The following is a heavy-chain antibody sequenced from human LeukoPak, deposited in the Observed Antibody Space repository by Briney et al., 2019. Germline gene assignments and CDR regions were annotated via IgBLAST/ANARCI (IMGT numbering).Heavy chain of an antibody. J-gene: IGHJ3*02. CDR1: GGSISSYY. Sequence: PSETLSLTCTVSGGSISSYYWSWIRQPPGKGLEWIGYIYYSGSTDYNPSLKSRVTISVDTSKNQFSLKLSSVTAADTAVYYCARVGHCSGGSYYDRRAFDIWGQGTMVTVSS. CDR2: IYYSGST. CDR3: ARVGHCSGGSYYDRRAFDI. V-gene: IGHV4-59*01. D-gene: IGHD2-15*01.